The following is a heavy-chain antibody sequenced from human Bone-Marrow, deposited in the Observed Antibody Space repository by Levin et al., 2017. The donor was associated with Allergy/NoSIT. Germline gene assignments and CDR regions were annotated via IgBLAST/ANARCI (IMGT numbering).Heavy chain of an antibody. J-gene: IGHJ4*02. Sequence: GASVKVSCKGSGYSFTNYWITWVRQMPGKGLEWMGRIDPSDSYTTYSPSFQGHVTFSADKSTSTAYLRWRSLQASDTAMYYCATQPTHLFQMDYWGQGTLVTVSS. V-gene: IGHV5-10-1*01. CDR1: GYSFTNYW. D-gene: IGHD1-1*01. CDR2: IDPSDSYT. CDR3: ATQPTHLFQMDY.